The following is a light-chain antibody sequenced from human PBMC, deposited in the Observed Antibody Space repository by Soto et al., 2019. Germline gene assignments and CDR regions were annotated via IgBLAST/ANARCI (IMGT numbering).Light chain of an antibody. CDR1: QSVASNY. CDR3: QQYGISPPYT. J-gene: IGKJ2*01. V-gene: IGKV3-20*01. Sequence: EIVLTQSPGTLSLSAGERATLSYRASQSVASNYLAWYQQKPGQTPRLLIYGASSRATGIPDRFSGSGSGTDFTLTISSLEPEDFAVYYCQQYGISPPYTFGQGTKLEI. CDR2: GAS.